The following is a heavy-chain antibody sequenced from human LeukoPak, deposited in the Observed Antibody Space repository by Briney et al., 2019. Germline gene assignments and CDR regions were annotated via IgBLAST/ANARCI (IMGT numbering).Heavy chain of an antibody. D-gene: IGHD3-16*01. V-gene: IGHV3-11*01. J-gene: IGHJ4*02. CDR1: GGSFSDYY. CDR3: ARAGDDRDYFDY. Sequence: LSLTCAVYGGSFSDYYWTWIRQPPGKGLEWVSYISSSGSTIYYADSVKGRFTISRDNAKNSLYLQMNSLRAEDTAVYYCARAGDDRDYFDYWGQGTLVTVSS. CDR2: ISSSGSTI.